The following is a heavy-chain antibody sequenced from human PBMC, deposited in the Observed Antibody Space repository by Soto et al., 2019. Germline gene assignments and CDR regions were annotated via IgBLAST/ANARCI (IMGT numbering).Heavy chain of an antibody. CDR2: INPNSGGT. V-gene: IGHV1-2*04. CDR3: ARTRTYCSGGSCYSRYYYGMDV. Sequence: SVKVSCKASGYTFTGYYMHWVRQAPGQGLEWMGWINPNSGGTNYAQKFQGWVTMTRDTSISTAYMELSRLRSDDTAVYYCARTRTYCSGGSCYSRYYYGMDVWGQGTTVTVSS. D-gene: IGHD2-15*01. CDR1: GYTFTGYY. J-gene: IGHJ6*02.